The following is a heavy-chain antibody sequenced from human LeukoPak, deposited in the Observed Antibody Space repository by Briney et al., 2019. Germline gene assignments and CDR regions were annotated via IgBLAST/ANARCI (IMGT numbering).Heavy chain of an antibody. CDR3: ARDSAAYGAFDY. CDR2: IYYSGGT. J-gene: IGHJ4*02. V-gene: IGHV4-30-4*01. CDR1: GGSISSGGYY. D-gene: IGHD4-17*01. Sequence: SETLSLTCTVSGGSISSGGYYWSWIRQPPGKSLEWIGYIYYSGGTYYNPSLKSRVTISVDTSKNQFSLKLSSVTAADTAVYYCARDSAAYGAFDYWGQGTLITVSS.